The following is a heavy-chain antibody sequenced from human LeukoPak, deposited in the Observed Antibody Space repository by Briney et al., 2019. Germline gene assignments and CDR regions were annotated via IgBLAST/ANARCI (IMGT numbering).Heavy chain of an antibody. J-gene: IGHJ4*02. Sequence: SGGSLRLSCAASGFTFSIYAMSWVRQAPGKGLEWVSAISGSGGSTYYADSVKGRFTISRDNSKNTLYLQMNSLRAEDTAVYYCAKDPRYYDSSGYYSSAIGYWGQGTLVTVSS. CDR2: ISGSGGST. CDR3: AKDPRYYDSSGYYSSAIGY. CDR1: GFTFSIYA. V-gene: IGHV3-23*01. D-gene: IGHD3-22*01.